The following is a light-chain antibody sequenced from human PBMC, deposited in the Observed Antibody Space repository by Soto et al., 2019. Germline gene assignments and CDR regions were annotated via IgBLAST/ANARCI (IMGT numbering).Light chain of an antibody. CDR2: GAS. Sequence: EILMTQSPSTLSVSPWERFTFSFMASQSVSYYLAWYQQKPGQAPRLLIYGASNRATGIPARFSGSGSGTEFTLTISGLQSEDFAVYFCQQYYNWPPWTFGQGTKVDIK. V-gene: IGKV3-15*01. CDR3: QQYYNWPPWT. J-gene: IGKJ1*01. CDR1: QSVSYY.